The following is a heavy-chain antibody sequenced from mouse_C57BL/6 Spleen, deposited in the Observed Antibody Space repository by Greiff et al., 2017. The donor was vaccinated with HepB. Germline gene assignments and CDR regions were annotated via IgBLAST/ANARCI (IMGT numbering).Heavy chain of an antibody. CDR2: IDPEDGET. CDR3: ALYYGNYVEFAY. V-gene: IGHV14-2*01. J-gene: IGHJ3*01. Sequence: EVQLQQSGAELVMPGASVKLSCTASGFNIKDYYMHWVKQRTEQGLEWIGRIDPEDGETKYAPKFQGKATITADTSSNTAYLQLSSLTSEDTAVYYCALYYGNYVEFAYWGQGTLVTVSA. CDR1: GFNIKDYY. D-gene: IGHD2-1*01.